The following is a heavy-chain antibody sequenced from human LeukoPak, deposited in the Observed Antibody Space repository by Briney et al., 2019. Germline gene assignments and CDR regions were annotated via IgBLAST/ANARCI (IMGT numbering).Heavy chain of an antibody. CDR2: INPNSGGT. CDR1: GYTFTGYY. V-gene: IGHV1-2*02. D-gene: IGHD2-2*01. Sequence: ASVKVSCKASGYTFTGYYMHWVRQAPGQGLEWMGWINPNSGGTNYAQKFQGRVTMTRDTSISTAYMELSRLRSDDTAVYYCAREPAAIRRVYFCVIWGQGTMVTVSS. J-gene: IGHJ3*02. CDR3: AREPAAIRRVYFCVI.